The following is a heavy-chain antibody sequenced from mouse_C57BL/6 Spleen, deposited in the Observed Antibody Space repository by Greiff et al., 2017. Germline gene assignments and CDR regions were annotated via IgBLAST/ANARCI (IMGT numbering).Heavy chain of an antibody. CDR3: ARDRDGSSYFYWYFDV. V-gene: IGHV5-4*01. J-gene: IGHJ1*03. D-gene: IGHD1-1*01. CDR2: ISDGGSYT. CDR1: GFTFSSYA. Sequence: EVKLVESGGGLVKPGGSLKLSCAASGFTFSSYAMSWVRQTPEKRLEWVATISDGGSYTYYPDNVKGRFTISRDNAKNNLYLQMSHLKSEDTAMYYCARDRDGSSYFYWYFDVWGTGTTVTVSS.